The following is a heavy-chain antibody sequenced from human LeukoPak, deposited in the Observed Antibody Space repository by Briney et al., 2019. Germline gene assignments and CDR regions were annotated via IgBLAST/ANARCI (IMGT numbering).Heavy chain of an antibody. CDR2: ISWNSGSI. V-gene: IGHV3-9*01. CDR3: AKDIGGFVVVPANTIDY. J-gene: IGHJ4*02. Sequence: PGRSLRLSCAASAFTFDDYAMHWVRQAPGKGLEWVSGISWNSGSIGYADSVKGRFTISRDNAKNSLYLQMNSLRAEDTALYYCAKDIGGFVVVPANTIDYWGQGTLVTVSS. CDR1: AFTFDDYA. D-gene: IGHD2-2*01.